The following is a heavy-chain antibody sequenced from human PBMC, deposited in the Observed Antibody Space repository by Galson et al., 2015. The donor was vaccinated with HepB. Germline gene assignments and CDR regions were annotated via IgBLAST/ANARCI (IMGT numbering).Heavy chain of an antibody. Sequence: SVKVSCKASGYTFTSYYMHWVRQAPGQGLEWMGIINPSGGSTSYAQKFQGRVTMTRDTSTSTVYMELSSLRSEDTAVYYCARDEYRYSSSIRRFAYYFDYWGQGTLVTVSS. CDR2: INPSGGST. CDR1: GYTFTSYY. CDR3: ARDEYRYSSSIRRFAYYFDY. D-gene: IGHD6-13*01. V-gene: IGHV1-46*03. J-gene: IGHJ4*02.